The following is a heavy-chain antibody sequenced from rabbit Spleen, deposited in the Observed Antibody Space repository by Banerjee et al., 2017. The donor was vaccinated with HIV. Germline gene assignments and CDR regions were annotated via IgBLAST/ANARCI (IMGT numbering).Heavy chain of an antibody. CDR1: GFSFSSTYY. CDR2: IYAAKGST. J-gene: IGHJ6*01. Sequence: QEQLEESGGDLVKPGASLTLTCTASGFSFSSTYYMCWVRQAPGKGLEWIGIIYAAKGSTDYASWVNGRFTISSDNAQSTVDLKMTSLTAADTATYFCARDSGSSFSSYGMDLWGPGTLVTVS. CDR3: ARDSGSSFSSYGMDL. V-gene: IGHV1S45*01. D-gene: IGHD8-1*01.